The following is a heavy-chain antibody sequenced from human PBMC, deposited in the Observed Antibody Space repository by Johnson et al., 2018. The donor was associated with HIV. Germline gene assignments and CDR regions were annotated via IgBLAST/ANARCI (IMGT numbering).Heavy chain of an antibody. Sequence: VQLVESGGGVVQPGGSLRLSCAASGFTFSTHDMHWVRQASGKGLEWVSAIGTAGDTYYPGSVKGRFTISRENAKNSLYLQMNSLRVGDTAVYYCARSPLYDTTVFDIWGQGTRVTVSS. J-gene: IGHJ3*02. D-gene: IGHD4-11*01. CDR3: ARSPLYDTTVFDI. CDR1: GFTFSTHD. V-gene: IGHV3-13*01. CDR2: IGTAGDT.